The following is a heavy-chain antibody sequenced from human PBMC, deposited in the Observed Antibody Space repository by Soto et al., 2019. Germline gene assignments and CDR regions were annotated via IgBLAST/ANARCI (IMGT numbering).Heavy chain of an antibody. V-gene: IGHV1-18*01. D-gene: IGHD4-17*01. CDR2: ISGDNGNT. Sequence: ASVKVSCKASGFTFNSYGISWVRQAPGQGLEWVGWISGDNGNTKYAQKLQGRVTMTTDTSTSTAYMELRSLTSDDTAVYYCARDHNDYGYHLYDYWGQGTLVTV. CDR1: GFTFNSYG. CDR3: ARDHNDYGYHLYDY. J-gene: IGHJ4*02.